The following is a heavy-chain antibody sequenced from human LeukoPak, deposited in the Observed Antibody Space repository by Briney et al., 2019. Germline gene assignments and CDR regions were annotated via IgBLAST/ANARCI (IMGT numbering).Heavy chain of an antibody. V-gene: IGHV1-2*02. J-gene: IGHJ4*02. D-gene: IGHD3-9*01. CDR1: GYTFTGYY. Sequence: GASVKVSCKASGYTFTGYYIHWVRQAPGQGLDWMGWINPNSGGTNYAQNFQGRVTMTRDTSIRTAYMELSRLRSDDTAVYYCASSDGYFDWLPHYWGQGTLVTVSS. CDR3: ASSDGYFDWLPHY. CDR2: INPNSGGT.